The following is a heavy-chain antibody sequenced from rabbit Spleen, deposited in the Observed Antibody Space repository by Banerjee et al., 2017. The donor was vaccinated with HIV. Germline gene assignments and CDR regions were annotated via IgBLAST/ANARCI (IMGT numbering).Heavy chain of an antibody. CDR3: ARDAGVAGNHYNL. D-gene: IGHD4-2*01. J-gene: IGHJ4*01. CDR1: GFDLSSYYY. Sequence: QSLEESGGDLVKPGASLTLTCKASGFDLSSYYYMCWVRQAPGKGLEWIACIYGGSSGSTYYASWAKGRFTVSKTSSTTVTLQLTSLTAADTATYFCARDAGVAGNHYNLWGPGTLVTVS. V-gene: IGHV1S40*01. CDR2: IYGGSSGST.